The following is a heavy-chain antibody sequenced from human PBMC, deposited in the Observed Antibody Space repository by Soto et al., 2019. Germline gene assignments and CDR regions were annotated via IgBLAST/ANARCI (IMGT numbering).Heavy chain of an antibody. V-gene: IGHV4-59*01. CDR2: IYYSGST. J-gene: IGHJ6*02. CDR3: AREGVSSTWYYYYAMDV. CDR1: GGSISSYY. D-gene: IGHD6-13*01. Sequence: PSETLSLTCTVSGGSISSYYWSWIRQPPGKGLEWIGYIYYSGSTNYNPSLKSRVTISVDTSKKQFSLKLSSVTAADTAVYYCAREGVSSTWYYYYAMDVWGQGITVTVS.